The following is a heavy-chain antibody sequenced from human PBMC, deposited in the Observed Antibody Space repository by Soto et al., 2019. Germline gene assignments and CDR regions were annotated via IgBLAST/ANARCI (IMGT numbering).Heavy chain of an antibody. J-gene: IGHJ6*02. CDR1: GFTFGGSW. D-gene: IGHD7-27*01. CDR3: ARDTGDRRDGMDV. Sequence: PGVSLRLSCVASGFTFGGSWMSWVRQAPGKGLEWVANINQGGSEKYYVDSVKGRFTISRDNAKNSLYLQMNSLRAEDTAVYYCARDTGDRRDGMDVWGQGTTVTVSS. V-gene: IGHV3-7*03. CDR2: INQGGSEK.